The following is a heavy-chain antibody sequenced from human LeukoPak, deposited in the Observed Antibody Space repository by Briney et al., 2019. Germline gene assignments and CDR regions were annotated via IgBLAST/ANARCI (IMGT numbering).Heavy chain of an antibody. V-gene: IGHV5-51*01. D-gene: IGHD5-18*01. J-gene: IGHJ4*02. CDR1: GYSFTSYW. Sequence: GESLKISCKGSGYSFTSYWIGWVRQMPGKGLEWMGIIYPGDSDTRYSPSFQGQVTISADKSISTAYLQWSSLKASDTAMYYCARAHRGVFRGYSYGYGYWGQGTLVTVSS. CDR3: ARAHRGVFRGYSYGYGY. CDR2: IYPGDSDT.